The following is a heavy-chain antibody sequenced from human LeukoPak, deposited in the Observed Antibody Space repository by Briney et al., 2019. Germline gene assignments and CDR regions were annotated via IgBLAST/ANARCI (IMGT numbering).Heavy chain of an antibody. D-gene: IGHD6-6*01. V-gene: IGHV1-8*01. CDR2: MNPNSGNT. Sequence: GSSVQVSCKASVYTFTSYDINWVGQATGQGLEWMGWMNPNSGNTAYAQKFQGRVTMTRNTSISTAYMERSSLRSEDTAVYYCARGLTTEYSSSSLDFDYRGQGTLVTVSS. CDR3: ARGLTTEYSSSSLDFDY. J-gene: IGHJ4*02. CDR1: VYTFTSYD.